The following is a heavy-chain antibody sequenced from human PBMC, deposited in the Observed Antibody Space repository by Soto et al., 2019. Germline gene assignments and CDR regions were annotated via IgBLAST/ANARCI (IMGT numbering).Heavy chain of an antibody. CDR2: ISAYNGNT. CDR1: GYTFTSYG. J-gene: IGHJ5*02. V-gene: IGHV1-18*01. Sequence: ASVKVSCKASGYTFTSYGISWVRQAPGQGLEWMGWISAYNGNTNYAQKLQGRVTMTTDTSTSTAYMELRSLRSDDTAVYYCARDSANYYDSSGGWFDPWGQGTLVTVSS. CDR3: ARDSANYYDSSGGWFDP. D-gene: IGHD3-22*01.